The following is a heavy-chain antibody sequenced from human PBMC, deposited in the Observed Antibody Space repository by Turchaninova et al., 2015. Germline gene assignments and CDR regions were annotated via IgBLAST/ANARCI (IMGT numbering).Heavy chain of an antibody. CDR3: AKDRGFYGSGSYYPY. J-gene: IGHJ4*02. D-gene: IGHD3-10*01. CDR2: ISGSGGSR. Sequence: EVQLVESGGGLVQPGGWRRLSWVASGFTFSSLVMSGVRQVPGKGLEWVAVISGSGGSRDYADSVKGRFTISRDNSKNTLYLQMNSLRVEDMAVYYCAKDRGFYGSGSYYPYWGQGTLVTVSS. V-gene: IGHV3-23*04. CDR1: GFTFSSLV.